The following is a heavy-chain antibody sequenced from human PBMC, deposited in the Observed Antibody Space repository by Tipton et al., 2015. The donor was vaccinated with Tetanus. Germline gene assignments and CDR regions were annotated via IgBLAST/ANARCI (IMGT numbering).Heavy chain of an antibody. CDR3: ARGMLELARKTPFDY. CDR2: INPDGSYT. CDR1: GFTLSRHW. V-gene: IGHV3-74*01. J-gene: IGHJ4*02. D-gene: IGHD3-10*01. Sequence: SLRLSCTVSGFTLSRHWMHWVRQAPGKGLEWVSRINPDGSYTNDADSVKGRFTISRDNDRNTLYLQMDSLRAEDTAVYYCARGMLELARKTPFDYWGQGTLVTVSS.